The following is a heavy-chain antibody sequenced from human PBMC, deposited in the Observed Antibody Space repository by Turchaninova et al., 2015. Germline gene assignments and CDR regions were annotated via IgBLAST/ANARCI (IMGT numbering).Heavy chain of an antibody. V-gene: IGHV3-15*01. CDR1: GFTFKDAW. CDR2: VKSIVNGGTT. Sequence: GGSLRLSCAASGFTFKDAWMTWVRQAPGKGLEWVGRVKSIVNGGTTDYAAPVKGRFTIPRDDSKTTLYLQMDTLRTEDTAVYYFIINGYHTYLCGHWNYYYMYVWGKGTTVTVSS. CDR3: IINGYHTYLCGHWNYYYMYV. J-gene: IGHJ6*03. D-gene: IGHD6-25*01.